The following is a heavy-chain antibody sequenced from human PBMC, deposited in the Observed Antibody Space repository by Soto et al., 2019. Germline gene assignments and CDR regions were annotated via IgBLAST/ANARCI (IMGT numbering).Heavy chain of an antibody. V-gene: IGHV2-5*02. CDR3: AHVPYSSAGSCYVDY. D-gene: IGHD2-15*01. CDR1: GFLLSTSGVG. Sequence: QITLNESGPTLVKPTQTLTLTCTFSGFLLSTSGVGVGWIRQPPGKALEWLALIYWDDDKRYSPSLKSRLTITKDTSKNQVVLTTSNMDPVDTATYYCAHVPYSSAGSCYVDYWGQGTLVTVPS. CDR2: IYWDDDK. J-gene: IGHJ4*02.